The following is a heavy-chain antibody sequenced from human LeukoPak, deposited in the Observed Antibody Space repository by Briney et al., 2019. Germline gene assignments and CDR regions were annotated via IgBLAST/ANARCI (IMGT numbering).Heavy chain of an antibody. V-gene: IGHV3-48*03. CDR2: ISSSGSTI. J-gene: IGHJ4*02. Sequence: PGGSLGLSCAASGFTFSSYEMNWVRQAPGKGLEWVSYISSSGSTIYYADSVKGRFTISRDNAKNSLYLQMNSLRAEDTAVYYCARSRTGDFDYWGQGTLVTVSS. CDR1: GFTFSSYE. CDR3: ARSRTGDFDY. D-gene: IGHD3-16*01.